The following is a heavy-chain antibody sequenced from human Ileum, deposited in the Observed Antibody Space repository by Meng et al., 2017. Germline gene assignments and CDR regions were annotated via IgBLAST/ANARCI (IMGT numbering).Heavy chain of an antibody. J-gene: IGHJ5*02. CDR2: NHYYGST. CDR1: CGFLSNYY. V-gene: IGHV4-59*08. CDR3: ARRTSTRDSKFDP. D-gene: IGHD2-2*01. Sequence: VQLQESGAGLVKPSETLSLTCSASCGFLSNYYWCWIRQPPGKGREWIGYNHYYGSTNYNPSLKSRVTISVDTSKNQFSLKLTSVTAAYTAVYYCARRTSTRDSKFDPWGQGTLVTVSS.